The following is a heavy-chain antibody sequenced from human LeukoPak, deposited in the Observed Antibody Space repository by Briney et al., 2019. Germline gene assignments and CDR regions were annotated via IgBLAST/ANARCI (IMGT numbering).Heavy chain of an antibody. V-gene: IGHV3-49*03. Sequence: GGSLRLSCTASGFTFGDYAMSWFRQAPGKGLEWVGFIRSKAYGGTTEYAASVKGRFTISRDDSKSIAYLQMNSLKTEDTAVYYCTRAPLRYFDWLLQEFDHWGQGTLVTVSS. D-gene: IGHD3-9*01. CDR1: GFTFGDYA. CDR2: IRSKAYGGTT. J-gene: IGHJ4*02. CDR3: TRAPLRYFDWLLQEFDH.